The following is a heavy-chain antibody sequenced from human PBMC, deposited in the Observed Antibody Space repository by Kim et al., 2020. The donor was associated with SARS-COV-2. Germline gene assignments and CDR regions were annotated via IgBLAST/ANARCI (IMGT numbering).Heavy chain of an antibody. CDR2: IYYSGST. V-gene: IGHV4-59*01. Sequence: SETLSLTCTVSGGSISSYYWSWIRQPPGKGLEWIGYIYYSGSTNYNPSLKSRVTISVDTSKNQFSLKLSSVTAADTAVYYCARGRGWLKHWGQGTLVTVS. CDR1: GGSISSYY. CDR3: ARGRGWLKH. D-gene: IGHD6-19*01. J-gene: IGHJ1*01.